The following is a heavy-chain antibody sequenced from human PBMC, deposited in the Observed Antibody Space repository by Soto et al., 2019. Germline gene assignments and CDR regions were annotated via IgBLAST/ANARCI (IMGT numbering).Heavy chain of an antibody. Sequence: GGSLRHPCAASGFTFSGYAMSLVRQATGKGLEWVSAISGSGGSTYYADSVKGRFTISRDDSKNTLYLQMNSLKTEDTAVYYCTTDVWNPTGTTYFDYWGQGTLVTVSS. V-gene: IGHV3-23*01. J-gene: IGHJ4*02. D-gene: IGHD1-7*01. CDR2: ISGSGGST. CDR1: GFTFSGYA. CDR3: TTDVWNPTGTTYFDY.